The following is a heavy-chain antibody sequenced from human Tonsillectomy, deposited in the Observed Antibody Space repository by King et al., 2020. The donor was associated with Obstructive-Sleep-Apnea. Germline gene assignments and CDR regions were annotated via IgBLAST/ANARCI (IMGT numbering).Heavy chain of an antibody. D-gene: IGHD3-10*01. J-gene: IGHJ4*02. CDR1: GFTFSGYA. CDR2: INTRGTT. Sequence: VQLVESGGGMVQPGGSLRLSCAASGFTFSGYAISWVRQAPGKGLEWVSAINTRGTTFYAGSVRGRFTISRDNSKYTVDLQVNSLRAEDTALYYCAKEGGASGVYWVDSWGQGTLVTVSS. CDR3: AKEGGASGVYWVDS. V-gene: IGHV3-23*04.